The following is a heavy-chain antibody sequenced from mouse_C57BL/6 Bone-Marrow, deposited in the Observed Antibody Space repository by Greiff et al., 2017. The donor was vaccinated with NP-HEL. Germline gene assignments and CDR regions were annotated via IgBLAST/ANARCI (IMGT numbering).Heavy chain of an antibody. D-gene: IGHD2-3*01. CDR3: ARGWLLRGGAMDY. J-gene: IGHJ4*01. CDR2: ISGGGGNT. Sequence: EVKLMESGGGLVKPGGSLKLSCAASGFTFSSYTMSWVRQTPEKRLEWVATISGGGGNTYYPDSVKGRFTISRDNAKNTLYLKMSSLRSEDKALYYCARGWLLRGGAMDYWGQGTSVTVSS. CDR1: GFTFSSYT. V-gene: IGHV5-9*01.